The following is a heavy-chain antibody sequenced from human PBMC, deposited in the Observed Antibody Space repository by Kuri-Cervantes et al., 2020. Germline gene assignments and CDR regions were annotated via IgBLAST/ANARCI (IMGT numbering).Heavy chain of an antibody. CDR3: ARGPIAVAYDF. CDR2: ITPFNGNT. CDR1: GYTFTYRY. V-gene: IGHV1-45*01. Sequence: SVKVTCKASGYTFTYRYLHWVRQAPGQALEWMGWITPFNGNTNYAQKFQDRVTITMDKSMTTSYMELSGLRFDDTAVYYCARGPIAVAYDFWGQGTQVTVSS. D-gene: IGHD6-19*01. J-gene: IGHJ4*02.